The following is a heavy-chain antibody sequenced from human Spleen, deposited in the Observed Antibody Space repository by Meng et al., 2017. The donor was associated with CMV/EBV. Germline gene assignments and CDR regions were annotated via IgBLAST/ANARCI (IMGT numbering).Heavy chain of an antibody. Sequence: KASGYIFTNYYIHWVRQAPGQGLEWMGMIDPVDGNTRHAQRFQGRLTMTRDTSRPTAYMDLSSLRIEDTAVYYCARSGSGNYEGWFDPWGQGTLVTVSS. D-gene: IGHD3-10*01. V-gene: IGHV1-46*01. CDR1: GYIFTNYY. CDR2: IDPVDGNT. CDR3: ARSGSGNYEGWFDP. J-gene: IGHJ5*02.